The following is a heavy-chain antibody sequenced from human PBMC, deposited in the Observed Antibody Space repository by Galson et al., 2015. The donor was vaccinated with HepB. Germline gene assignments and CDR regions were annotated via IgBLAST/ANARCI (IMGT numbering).Heavy chain of an antibody. V-gene: IGHV4-30-4*07. D-gene: IGHD5-18*01. CDR1: GGSINSGAYS. Sequence: LSLTCAVSGGSINSGAYSWSWIRQPPGKGLEWIGYIYDSGNTYYNPSLKSRVSISLDTSKKQFSLNLRSVTAADTAVYYCARASPGYAYGTGDAFDIWGQGTLVTVSA. CDR2: IYDSGNT. CDR3: ARASPGYAYGTGDAFDI. J-gene: IGHJ3*02.